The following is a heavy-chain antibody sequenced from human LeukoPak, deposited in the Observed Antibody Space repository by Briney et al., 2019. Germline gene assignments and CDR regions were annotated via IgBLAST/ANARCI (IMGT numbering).Heavy chain of an antibody. Sequence: PWGSLRLSCVASGFIFSSFGMHWVRQAPGKGLEWVAFIRYDGSTKYYADSVKGRFTISRDNSRNTLYLEMNSLRADDTAVYYCAKISSHWGQGTLVTVSS. CDR2: IRYDGSTK. V-gene: IGHV3-30*02. CDR3: AKISSH. J-gene: IGHJ4*02. CDR1: GFIFSSFG. D-gene: IGHD3-3*02.